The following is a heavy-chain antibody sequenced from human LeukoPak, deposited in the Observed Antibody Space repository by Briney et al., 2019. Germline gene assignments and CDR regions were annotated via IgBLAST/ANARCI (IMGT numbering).Heavy chain of an antibody. V-gene: IGHV1-69*05. D-gene: IGHD5-24*01. Sequence: SVKVSCKASGGTFSSYAISWVRQAPGQGLEWMGTIIPIFGTANYAQKFQGRVTITTDESTSTAYMELSSLRSEDTAVYYCARWGKMATTEVHECWGQGTLVTVSS. CDR1: GGTFSSYA. CDR3: ARWGKMATTEVHEC. CDR2: IIPIFGTA. J-gene: IGHJ4*02.